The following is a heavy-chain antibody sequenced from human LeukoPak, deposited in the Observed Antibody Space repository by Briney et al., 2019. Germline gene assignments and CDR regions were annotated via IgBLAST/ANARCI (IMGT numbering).Heavy chain of an antibody. V-gene: IGHV3-21*01. J-gene: IGHJ3*02. CDR3: ARAGIHYDILTGYYKPAFDI. CDR1: GFTFSSYA. D-gene: IGHD3-9*01. CDR2: ITSRSFL. Sequence: GGSLRLSCAASGFTFSSYAMHWVRQAPGKGLEWVSSITSRSFLYSADSVKGRFTISRDNAKNSLYLQMNSLRAEETAVYYCARAGIHYDILTGYYKPAFDIWGQGTMVTVSS.